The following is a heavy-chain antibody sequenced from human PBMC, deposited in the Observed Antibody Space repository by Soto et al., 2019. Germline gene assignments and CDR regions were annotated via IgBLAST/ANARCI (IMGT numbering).Heavy chain of an antibody. CDR3: ARDHAGYPGITMVRVDY. CDR1: GYTFTSYG. CDR2: ISAYNGNT. D-gene: IGHD3-10*01. J-gene: IGHJ4*02. V-gene: IGHV1-18*01. Sequence: QVQLVQSGAEVKKPGASVKVSCKASGYTFTSYGISWVRQAPGQGLEWMGWISAYNGNTNYAQKLQGRVTMTTDTATSTAYMEVRSLRSDDTAVYYCARDHAGYPGITMVRVDYWGQGTLVTVSS.